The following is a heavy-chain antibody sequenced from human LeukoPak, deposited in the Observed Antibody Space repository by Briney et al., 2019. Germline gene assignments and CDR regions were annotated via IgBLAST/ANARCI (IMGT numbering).Heavy chain of an antibody. CDR1: GFTFSSYW. J-gene: IGHJ4*02. Sequence: GGSLRLSCAASGFTFSSYWMNWVRQAPGKGLEWVANIKQDGVEKYYVDSVRGRFTISRDNAMNSLYLQMNSLRAEDTAVYYCARHSRGYDYWGQGTLVTVSS. CDR3: ARHSRGYDY. V-gene: IGHV3-7*05. CDR2: IKQDGVEK. D-gene: IGHD6-25*01.